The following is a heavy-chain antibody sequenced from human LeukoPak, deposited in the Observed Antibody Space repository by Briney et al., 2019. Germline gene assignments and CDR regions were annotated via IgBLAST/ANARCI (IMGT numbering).Heavy chain of an antibody. J-gene: IGHJ4*02. CDR2: INPNSGGT. CDR3: ARWSGRYDY. D-gene: IGHD1-26*01. V-gene: IGHV1-2*02. Sequence: ASVKVSCKASGYTFTSYYMHWVRQAPGQGLEWMGWINPNSGGTKYVQKFEGRVTMTRDTSISTVYMELSRLSSDDTAFYYCARWSGRYDYWGQGTLVTVSS. CDR1: GYTFTSYY.